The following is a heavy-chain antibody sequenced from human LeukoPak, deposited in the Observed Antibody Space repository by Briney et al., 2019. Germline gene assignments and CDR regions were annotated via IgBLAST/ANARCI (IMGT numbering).Heavy chain of an antibody. CDR2: TNPNSGNT. Sequence: ASVKVSCKASGYTFTSYDINWVRQATGQGLEWMGWTNPNSGNTGYAQKFQGRVTMTRNTSISTAYMELSSLRSEDTAVYYCAFYCGGDCTDAFDIWGQGTMVTVSS. CDR3: AFYCGGDCTDAFDI. D-gene: IGHD2-21*02. J-gene: IGHJ3*02. CDR1: GYTFTSYD. V-gene: IGHV1-8*01.